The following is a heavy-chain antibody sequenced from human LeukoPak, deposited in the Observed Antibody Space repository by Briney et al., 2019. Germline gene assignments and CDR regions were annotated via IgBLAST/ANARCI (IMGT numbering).Heavy chain of an antibody. CDR1: GFTFSSYW. Sequence: GGSLRLSCAASGFTFSSYWMSWVRQAPGKGLEWVANIKQDGSEKYYVDSVKGRFIISRDNGKNSLYLQMNSLRVEDTAIYYCARAGGTSWADYWGQGTLVTVSS. D-gene: IGHD6-13*01. CDR2: IKQDGSEK. J-gene: IGHJ4*02. V-gene: IGHV3-7*01. CDR3: ARAGGTSWADY.